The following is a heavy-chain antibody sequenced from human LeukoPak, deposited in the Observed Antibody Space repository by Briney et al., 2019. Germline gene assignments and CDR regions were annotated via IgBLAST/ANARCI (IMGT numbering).Heavy chain of an antibody. J-gene: IGHJ4*02. CDR3: AKDLRAVVTNPYHFDY. V-gene: IGHV3-30*18. CDR1: GFTFSSYG. Sequence: GGSLRLSCAASGFTFSSYGMHWVRQAPGKGLEWVAVISYDGSNKFYADSVKGRFTISRDNPKNTLYLQLNSLRAEDTAVYYCAKDLRAVVTNPYHFDYWGQGTLVTVSS. D-gene: IGHD5-18*01. CDR2: ISYDGSNK.